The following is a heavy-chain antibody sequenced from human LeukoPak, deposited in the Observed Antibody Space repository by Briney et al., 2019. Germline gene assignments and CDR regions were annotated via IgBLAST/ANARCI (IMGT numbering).Heavy chain of an antibody. CDR1: GFSFSTYG. D-gene: IGHD3-10*01. CDR2: ISGSGGTT. Sequence: GGSLRLSCAASGFSFSTYGMSWVRQAPGKGLEWVSAISGSGGTTYYADSVKGRFTISRDNSKNTLYLQMNSLRAEDTAVYYCAKGSVRYYYYMDVWGKGTTVTISS. J-gene: IGHJ6*03. V-gene: IGHV3-23*01. CDR3: AKGSVRYYYYMDV.